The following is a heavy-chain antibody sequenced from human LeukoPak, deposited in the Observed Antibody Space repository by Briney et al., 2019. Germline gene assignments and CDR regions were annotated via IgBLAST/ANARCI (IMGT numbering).Heavy chain of an antibody. CDR2: INQAGSDK. J-gene: IGHJ3*02. CDR1: GFTFSTYW. V-gene: IGHV3-7*01. CDR3: TSLRTAVPHAGEAYDI. D-gene: IGHD2-2*01. Sequence: GGALRLSCEVSGFTFSTYWRTWGRQAPGKGVELVANINQAGSDKYYVDSVRGRFTISRDNARNSLYLQMNSLRAEDTALYYCTSLRTAVPHAGEAYDIWGQGTLVTVSS.